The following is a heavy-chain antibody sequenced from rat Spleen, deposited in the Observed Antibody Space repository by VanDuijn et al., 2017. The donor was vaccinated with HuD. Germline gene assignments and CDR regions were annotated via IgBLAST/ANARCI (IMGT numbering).Heavy chain of an antibody. CDR1: GFTFSDYY. CDR3: ATEMGDY. Sequence: EVQLVESGGGLVQPGRSLKLSCAASGFTFSDYYMAWVRQAPTKGLEWVATISYDGSSTYYRDSVKGRFTISRDNAKSTLYLQMESLRSEDTATYYCATEMGDYWGQGVMVTVSS. J-gene: IGHJ2*01. D-gene: IGHD1-12*02. V-gene: IGHV5-20*01. CDR2: ISYDGSST.